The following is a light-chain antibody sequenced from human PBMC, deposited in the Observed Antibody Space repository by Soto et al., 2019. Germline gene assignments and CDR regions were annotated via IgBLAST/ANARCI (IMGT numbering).Light chain of an antibody. Sequence: QSVLTQPPSVSGAPGQRVTISCTGSSSNIGAGYDVHWYQLLPGTAPKLLIYGNNNRPSGVPDRFFGSKSGTSASLAITGLQAEDEADYYCQSYDSSLSGSAVVFGGGTKLTVL. CDR3: QSYDSSLSGSAVV. CDR1: SSNIGAGYD. CDR2: GNN. V-gene: IGLV1-40*01. J-gene: IGLJ2*01.